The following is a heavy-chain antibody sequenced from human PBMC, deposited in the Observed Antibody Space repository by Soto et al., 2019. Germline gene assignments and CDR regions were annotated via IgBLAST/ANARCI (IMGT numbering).Heavy chain of an antibody. V-gene: IGHV4-34*01. CDR1: GGSFSGYY. CDR2: INHSGST. CDR3: ARSRRAYDFWSGLLGPYGMDV. D-gene: IGHD3-3*01. J-gene: IGHJ6*02. Sequence: SETLSLTCAVYGGSFSGYYWSWIRQPPGKGLEWIGEINHSGSTNYNPSLKSRVTISVDTSKNQFSLKLSSVTAADTAVYYCARSRRAYDFWSGLLGPYGMDVWSQGTTVTV.